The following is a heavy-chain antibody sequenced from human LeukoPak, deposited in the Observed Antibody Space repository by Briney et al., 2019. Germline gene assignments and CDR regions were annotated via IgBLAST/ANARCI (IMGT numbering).Heavy chain of an antibody. V-gene: IGHV3-23*01. CDR2: LSGDGGIT. CDR1: GFTFSNYA. CDR3: AKNSGGSCYQAIAY. D-gene: IGHD2-15*01. Sequence: PGGSLRLSCAASGFTFSNYAMTWVRQAPGKGLEWVSALSGDGGITYYAASVKGRFTISRDNSKNMLYLQMNSLRAEDTAVYYCAKNSGGSCYQAIAYWGQGTLVTVSS. J-gene: IGHJ4*02.